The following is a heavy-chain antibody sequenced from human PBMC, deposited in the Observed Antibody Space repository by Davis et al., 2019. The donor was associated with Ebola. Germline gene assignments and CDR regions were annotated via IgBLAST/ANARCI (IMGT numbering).Heavy chain of an antibody. Sequence: GGSLRLSCAASGFTFSGSAMHWVRQASGKGLEWVGRIRSEANSYATAYAASVKGRFTISRDDSKNTAYLQMSSLKTEDTAVYYCTRLIDYSSSWYYGMDVWGQGTTVTVSS. CDR2: IRSEANSYAT. D-gene: IGHD6-13*01. V-gene: IGHV3-73*01. J-gene: IGHJ6*02. CDR1: GFTFSGSA. CDR3: TRLIDYSSSWYYGMDV.